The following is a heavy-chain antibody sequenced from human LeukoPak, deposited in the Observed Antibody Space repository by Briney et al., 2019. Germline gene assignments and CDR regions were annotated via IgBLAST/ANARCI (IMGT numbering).Heavy chain of an antibody. Sequence: SETLSLTCTVSGGSISSSSYYWGWIRQPPGKGLEWIGSIYYSGSTYYNPSLKSRVTISVDTSKNQFSPKLSSVTAADTAVYYCAVSAASLFDPWGQGTLVTVSS. V-gene: IGHV4-39*07. D-gene: IGHD3-10*01. CDR3: AVSAASLFDP. J-gene: IGHJ5*02. CDR1: GGSISSSSYY. CDR2: IYYSGST.